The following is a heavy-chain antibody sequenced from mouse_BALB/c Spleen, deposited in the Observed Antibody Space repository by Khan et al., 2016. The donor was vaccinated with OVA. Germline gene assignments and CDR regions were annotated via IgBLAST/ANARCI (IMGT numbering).Heavy chain of an antibody. V-gene: IGHV3-8*02. CDR1: GDSITSGY. CDR2: ISYSGST. D-gene: IGHD1-1*01. J-gene: IGHJ1*01. CDR3: ARCSDRYWYFDV. Sequence: EVQLQESGPSLVKPSQTLSLTCSVTGDSITSGYWNWIRKFPGNKLEYMGYISYSGSTYYNPSLKSRISITRDTSKNQYYLQLNPVTTEDTATYYCARCSDRYWYFDVWGAGTTVTVSS.